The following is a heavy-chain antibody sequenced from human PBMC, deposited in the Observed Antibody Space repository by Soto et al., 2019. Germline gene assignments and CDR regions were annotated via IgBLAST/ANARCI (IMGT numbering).Heavy chain of an antibody. Sequence: ASVKVSCKASGFTFTSSAVQWVRQARGQRLEWIGWIVVGSGNTNYAQKFQERVTITRDMSTSTAYMELSSLRSEDTAVYYCAAPYGSTVTTSLNFDYWGQGTLVTVSS. CDR3: AAPYGSTVTTSLNFDY. CDR1: GFTFTSSA. V-gene: IGHV1-58*01. J-gene: IGHJ4*02. D-gene: IGHD4-17*01. CDR2: IVVGSGNT.